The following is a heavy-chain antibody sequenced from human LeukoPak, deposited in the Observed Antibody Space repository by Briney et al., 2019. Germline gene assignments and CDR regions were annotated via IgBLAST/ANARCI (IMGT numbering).Heavy chain of an antibody. CDR2: INPNSGGT. CDR1: GYTFTGYY. CDR3: ARDGSFGYTYGSDY. J-gene: IGHJ4*02. D-gene: IGHD5-18*01. V-gene: IGHV1-2*06. Sequence: ASVKVSCKASGYTFTGYYMHWVRQAPGQGPEWMGRINPNSGGTNYAQKFQGRVTMTRDTSISTAYMELSRLRSDDTAVYYCARDGSFGYTYGSDYWGQGTLVTVPS.